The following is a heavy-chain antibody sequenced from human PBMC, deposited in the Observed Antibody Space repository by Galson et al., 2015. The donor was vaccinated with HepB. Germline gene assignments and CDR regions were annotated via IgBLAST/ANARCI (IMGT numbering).Heavy chain of an antibody. J-gene: IGHJ4*02. V-gene: IGHV1-3*01. Sequence: SVKVSCKASGYSFNIYSIHWMRQAPGHRLEWMGRVNAGNGDTKYSQKFQDRITLTRDTSATTAYMELGSLESEDTAVYYCARGGQWPQFYFFDYWGQGTLVTVSS. CDR2: VNAGNGDT. D-gene: IGHD5-24*01. CDR3: ARGGQWPQFYFFDY. CDR1: GYSFNIYS.